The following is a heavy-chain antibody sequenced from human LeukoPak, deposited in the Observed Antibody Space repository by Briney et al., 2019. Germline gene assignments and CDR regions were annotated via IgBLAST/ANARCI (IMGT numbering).Heavy chain of an antibody. V-gene: IGHV3-11*06. CDR1: GFTFSRFA. CDR3: AKISGSGWYFDY. CDR2: ISSSTSYT. D-gene: IGHD6-19*01. Sequence: GGSPRLSCAVSGFTFSRFAMSWVRQAPGKGLEWVSYISSSTSYTNYADSVKGRFTISRDDAKNSLFLQMNSLRAEDTAVYFCAKISGSGWYFDYWGQGTLVTISS. J-gene: IGHJ4*02.